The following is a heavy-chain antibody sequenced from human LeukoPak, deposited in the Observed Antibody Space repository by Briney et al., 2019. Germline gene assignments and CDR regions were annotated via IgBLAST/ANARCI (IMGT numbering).Heavy chain of an antibody. CDR1: GGSISTYY. CDR2: IYYSGST. V-gene: IGHV4-59*01. D-gene: IGHD1-26*01. Sequence: SEPLSLTCTVSGGSISTYYWSWLRQPPGKGLEWIGYIYYSGSTDYNPSLKSRVTISLDTSMDQFSLRLTSVAAADTAVYFCARSIARSYASYCAMDVWGQGTTVSVSS. J-gene: IGHJ6*02. CDR3: ARSIARSYASYCAMDV.